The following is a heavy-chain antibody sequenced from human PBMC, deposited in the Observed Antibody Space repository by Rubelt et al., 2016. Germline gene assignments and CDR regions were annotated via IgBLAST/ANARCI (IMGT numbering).Heavy chain of an antibody. CDR1: GGSMSDHS. D-gene: IGHD2-21*01. V-gene: IGHV4-59*08. J-gene: IGHJ3*01. Sequence: QVQLQESGPGVVKPAETLSLRCTVSGGSMSDHSWSWMRQAPGKGLQWIGNQALGRTNYNHSIDSRVTLSVDRSKNEFSLGVRSVTAADTAVYYCARRIQGPPNLFDVWGRGTKVTVSS. CDR3: ARRIQGPPNLFDV. CDR2: QALGRT.